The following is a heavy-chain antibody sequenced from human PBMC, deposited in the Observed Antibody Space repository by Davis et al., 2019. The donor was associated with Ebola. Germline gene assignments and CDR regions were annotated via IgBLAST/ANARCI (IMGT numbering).Heavy chain of an antibody. Sequence: AASVKVSCKASGYTFTSYYMHWVRQAPGKGLVWVSRINSDGSSTSYADSVKGRFTISRDNAKNTLYLQMNSLRAEDTAVYYCARDMPGQLRGRAFDIWGQGTMVTVSS. CDR1: GYTFTSYY. V-gene: IGHV3-74*01. D-gene: IGHD6-6*01. CDR2: INSDGSST. CDR3: ARDMPGQLRGRAFDI. J-gene: IGHJ3*02.